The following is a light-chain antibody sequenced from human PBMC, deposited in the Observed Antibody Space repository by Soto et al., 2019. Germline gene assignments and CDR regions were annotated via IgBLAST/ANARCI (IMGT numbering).Light chain of an antibody. J-gene: IGKJ3*01. CDR1: QSVSSTY. CDR2: DTS. CDR3: QHYGRSPGLFT. V-gene: IGKV3-20*01. Sequence: EIVLTQSPGTLSLSPGERATLSCGASQSVSSTYLAWYQQKPGQAPRLLIYDTSNRATGIPDRFSGSGSGTDFTLTISRLEPEDFAVYYCQHYGRSPGLFTFGPGTKVDIK.